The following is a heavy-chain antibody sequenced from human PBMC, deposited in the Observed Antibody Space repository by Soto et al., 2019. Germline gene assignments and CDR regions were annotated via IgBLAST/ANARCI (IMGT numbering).Heavy chain of an antibody. CDR2: INQDGGVT. V-gene: IGHV3-7*03. CDR1: GFTFISSF. Sequence: GGTLRLSCVASGFTFISSFMGWIRQAPGKGLEWVANINQDGGVTYYVDSVEGRFTISRDNTKDSLYLHMNSPRGEDTAIYYCARYYRGSGRYFFDYWGQGTPVTVSS. J-gene: IGHJ4*02. CDR3: ARYYRGSGRYFFDY. D-gene: IGHD6-19*01.